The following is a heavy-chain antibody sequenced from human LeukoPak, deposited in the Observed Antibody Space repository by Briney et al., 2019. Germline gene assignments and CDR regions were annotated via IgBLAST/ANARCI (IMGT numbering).Heavy chain of an antibody. CDR2: INNDGSSA. D-gene: IGHD2-8*02. J-gene: IGHJ6*02. V-gene: IGHV3-74*01. CDR3: VRDSRYCPDV. Sequence: PGGSLRLSCAASGFTFNNYWIHWVRQVPGKGLVWVSRINNDGSSASYVDSVKGRFTISRDDAKNTLFLQMNSLRAEDTAVYYCVRDSRYCPDVWGQGTTVTVSS. CDR1: GFTFNNYW.